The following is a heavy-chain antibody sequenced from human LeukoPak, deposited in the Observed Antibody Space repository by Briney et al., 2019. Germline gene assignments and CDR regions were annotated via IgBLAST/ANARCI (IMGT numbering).Heavy chain of an antibody. V-gene: IGHV3-30*02. CDR2: IRYDGSNK. J-gene: IGHJ4*02. D-gene: IGHD6-19*01. CDR3: AKDLGQWLVRGNDY. CDR1: GFTFSSYE. Sequence: GGSLRLSCAASGFTFSSYEMNWVRQAPGKGLEWVAFIRYDGSNKYYADSVKGRFTISRDNSKNTLYLQMNSLRAEDTAVYYCAKDLGQWLVRGNDYWGQGTLVTVSS.